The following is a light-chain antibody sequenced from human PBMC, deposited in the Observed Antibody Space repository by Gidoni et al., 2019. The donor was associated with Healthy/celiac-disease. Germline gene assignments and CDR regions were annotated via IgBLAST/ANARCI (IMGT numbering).Light chain of an antibody. CDR1: QDINNA. V-gene: IGKV1D-13*01. J-gene: IGKJ4*01. Sequence: GDRVTITCRASQDINNALAWYQQKPGKAPDLLIYDASSLKSGVPSRFSGSASGTDFTLTIDSLQPEDFATYFCQQCSDYSPTFGGGTKVEIK. CDR2: DAS. CDR3: QQCSDYSPT.